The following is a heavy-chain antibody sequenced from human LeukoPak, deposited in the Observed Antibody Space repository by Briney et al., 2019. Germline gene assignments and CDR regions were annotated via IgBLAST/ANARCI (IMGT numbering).Heavy chain of an antibody. J-gene: IGHJ4*02. CDR2: INHSGST. Sequence: SETLSLTCAVDGGSFSGYYWSWIRQPPGKGLEWIGEINHSGSTNYNPSLKSRVTISVDTSKNQFSLKLSSVTAADTAVYYCARVKENWNYGVYFDYWGQGTLVTVSS. CDR1: GGSFSGYY. V-gene: IGHV4-34*01. D-gene: IGHD1-7*01. CDR3: ARVKENWNYGVYFDY.